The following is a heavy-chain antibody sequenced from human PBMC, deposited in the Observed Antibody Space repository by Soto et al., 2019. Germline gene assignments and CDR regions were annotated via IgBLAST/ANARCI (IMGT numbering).Heavy chain of an antibody. D-gene: IGHD6-19*01. V-gene: IGHV3-30*18. CDR3: AKDLDSSGFDY. CDR1: GFTFSSYG. J-gene: IGHJ4*02. Sequence: GGSLRLSCAASGFTFSSYGMHWVRQAPGKGLEWVAVISYDGSNKYYADSVKGRFTISRDNSKNTLYLQMNSLRAEDTAVYYCAKDLDSSGFDYWGQGTLVTV. CDR2: ISYDGSNK.